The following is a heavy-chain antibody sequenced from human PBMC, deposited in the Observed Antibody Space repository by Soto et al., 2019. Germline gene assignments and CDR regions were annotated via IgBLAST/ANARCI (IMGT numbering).Heavy chain of an antibody. J-gene: IGHJ4*02. CDR2: ISSSSDYI. CDR3: ARDTPTAPFDY. V-gene: IGHV3-21*01. Sequence: SLRLSCAASGFTFRSYNMNWVRQAPGKGLEWVSSISSSSDYIYYADSVKGRFTISRDNAKSSLYLQMNSLGAEDTAVYYCARDTPTAPFDYWGQGTLVTVSS. D-gene: IGHD4-17*01. CDR1: GFTFRSYN.